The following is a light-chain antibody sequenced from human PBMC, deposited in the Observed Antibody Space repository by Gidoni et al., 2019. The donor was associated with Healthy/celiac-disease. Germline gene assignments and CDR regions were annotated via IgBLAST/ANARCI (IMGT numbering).Light chain of an antibody. CDR1: QSISSY. CDR3: QQSYSTPPS. V-gene: IGKV1-39*01. Sequence: SPSPLSASVGDRVPITCRASQSISSYLNWYQQKPGKAPKLLIYAASSLQSGVPSRFSGSGSGTDFTLTISSLQPEDFATYYCQQSYSTPPSFGQGTKLEIK. J-gene: IGKJ2*03. CDR2: AAS.